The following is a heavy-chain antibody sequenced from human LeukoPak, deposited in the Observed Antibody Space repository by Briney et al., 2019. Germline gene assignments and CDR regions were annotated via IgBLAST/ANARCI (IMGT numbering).Heavy chain of an antibody. CDR2: INWNGGGT. CDR1: GYSFKDYG. J-gene: IGHJ4*02. V-gene: IGHV3-20*04. Sequence: GGSLRLSCAATGYSFKDYGMHWVRQPPGKGLEWVSAINWNGGGTDYADSVKGRFTIFRDDAKNSLYLQLSSLRPEDTALYYCARAPITSPFYFDYWGQGTLVTVSS. CDR3: ARAPITSPFYFDY. D-gene: IGHD2-2*01.